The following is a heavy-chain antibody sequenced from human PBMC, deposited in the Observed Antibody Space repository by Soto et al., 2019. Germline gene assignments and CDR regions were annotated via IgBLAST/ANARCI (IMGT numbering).Heavy chain of an antibody. J-gene: IGHJ4*02. CDR2: IYYSGST. D-gene: IGHD6-13*01. CDR3: ARKDYPYSSPSFGY. CDR1: GGSISSGGYY. Sequence: SETLSLTCTVSGGSISSGGYYWSWIRQHPGKGLEWIGYIYYSGSTYYNPSLKSRVTISVDTSKNQFSLKLSSVTAADTAVYYCARKDYPYSSPSFGYWGQGTLVTVSS. V-gene: IGHV4-31*03.